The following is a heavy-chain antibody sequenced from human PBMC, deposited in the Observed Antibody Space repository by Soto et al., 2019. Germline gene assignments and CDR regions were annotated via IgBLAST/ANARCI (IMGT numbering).Heavy chain of an antibody. Sequence: GGSLRLSCAASGFTFSSYSMNWVRQAPGKGLEWVSSISSSSSYIYYADSVKGRFTISRDNAKNSLYLQMNSLRAEDTAVYYCARVTRKEAIFGVVIIGFAFDIWGQGTMVTVSS. CDR1: GFTFSSYS. J-gene: IGHJ3*02. V-gene: IGHV3-21*01. CDR2: ISSSSSYI. CDR3: ARVTRKEAIFGVVIIGFAFDI. D-gene: IGHD3-3*01.